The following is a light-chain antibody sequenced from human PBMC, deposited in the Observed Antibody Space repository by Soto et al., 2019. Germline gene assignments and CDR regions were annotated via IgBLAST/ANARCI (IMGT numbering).Light chain of an antibody. J-gene: IGKJ5*01. CDR3: QQYGSSAIT. CDR1: QSVSSSY. CDR2: GAS. Sequence: EIVLTQSPGTLSLSPGERATLSCRARQSVSSSYLAWYQQKPGQAPRLLIYGASSRATGIPDRFSGSGSGTDFTLAISRLEPEDFAVYYCQQYGSSAITFGQGTRLEI. V-gene: IGKV3-20*01.